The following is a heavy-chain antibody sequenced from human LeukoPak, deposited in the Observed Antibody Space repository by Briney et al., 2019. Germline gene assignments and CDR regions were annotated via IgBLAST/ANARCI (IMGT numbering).Heavy chain of an antibody. CDR1: GYTFTSYG. J-gene: IGHJ5*02. CDR3: ARVVSSGYYYGWFDP. V-gene: IGHV1-18*01. CDR2: ISAYNGNT. Sequence: ASVKVSCKASGYTFTSYGISWVRQAPGQGLEWMGWISAYNGNTNYAQKLQGRVTITTDTSTSTAYMELRSLRSDDTAVYYCARVVSSGYYYGWFDPWGQGTLVTVSS. D-gene: IGHD3-22*01.